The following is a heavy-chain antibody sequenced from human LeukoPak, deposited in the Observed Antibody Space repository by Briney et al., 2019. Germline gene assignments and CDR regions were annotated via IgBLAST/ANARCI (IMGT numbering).Heavy chain of an antibody. CDR3: ARDRSNKFPYYFDY. Sequence: AASVKVSCKASGYTFTSYDINWVRQATGQGLEWMGWINPNSGGTNYAQKFQGRVTMTRDTSISTAYMELSRLRSDDTAVYYCARDRSNKFPYYFDYWGQGTLVTVSS. J-gene: IGHJ4*02. V-gene: IGHV1-2*02. CDR1: GYTFTSYD. CDR2: INPNSGGT.